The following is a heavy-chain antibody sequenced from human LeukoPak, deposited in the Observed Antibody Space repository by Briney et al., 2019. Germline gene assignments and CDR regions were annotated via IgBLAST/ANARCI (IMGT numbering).Heavy chain of an antibody. CDR3: ARGPRYDYVWGSYLGYYYYYMDV. V-gene: IGHV1-18*01. J-gene: IGHJ6*03. CDR1: GYTFTSYG. CDR2: ISAYNGNT. D-gene: IGHD3-16*02. Sequence: ASVKVSCKASGYTFTSYGISWVRQAPGQGLEWMGWISAYNGNTNYAQKLQGRVTMTTDTSTSKAYMELRSLRSDDTAVYYCARGPRYDYVWGSYLGYYYYYMDVWGKGTTVTISS.